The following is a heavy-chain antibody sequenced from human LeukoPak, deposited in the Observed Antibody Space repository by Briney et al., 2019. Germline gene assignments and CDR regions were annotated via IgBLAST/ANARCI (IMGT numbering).Heavy chain of an antibody. Sequence: GGSLRLSCAASGFTFSSYGMHWVRQAPGKGLEWVAFIRYDGSNKYYADSVKGRFTISRDNSKNTLYLQMNSLRAEDTAVYYCAKGSVWGSYRPYYFDYWGQGTLVTVSS. CDR1: GFTFSSYG. CDR2: IRYDGSNK. CDR3: AKGSVWGSYRPYYFDY. D-gene: IGHD3-16*02. J-gene: IGHJ4*02. V-gene: IGHV3-30*02.